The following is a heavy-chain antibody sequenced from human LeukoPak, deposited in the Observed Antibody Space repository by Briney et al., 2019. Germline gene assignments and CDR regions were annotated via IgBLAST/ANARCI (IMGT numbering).Heavy chain of an antibody. CDR3: ARHIGGVDYY. D-gene: IGHD2-8*01. Sequence: SETLSLTCTVSGGSISSSRYYWGWIRQPPGKGLEWIGYIYYTGSTNYNPSLKSRVTISVDTSKNQFSLKLSSVTAADTAMYYCARHIGGVDYYWGQGALVTVSS. CDR1: GGSISSSRYY. CDR2: IYYTGST. J-gene: IGHJ4*02. V-gene: IGHV4-61*05.